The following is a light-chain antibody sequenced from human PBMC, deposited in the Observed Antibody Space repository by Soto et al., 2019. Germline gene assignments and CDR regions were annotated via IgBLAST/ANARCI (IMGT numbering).Light chain of an antibody. Sequence: IVMTQSPRSLPVTPGEPASISCRSSQNLLHSDGFNYLDWYLQKPGQSPQLLIFLGSYRASGVPVRFSGSGSGTDFALRISRVEAEDVGVYYCMQAIQTRTFGPGTKVEIK. CDR3: MQAIQTRT. V-gene: IGKV2-28*01. J-gene: IGKJ1*01. CDR2: LGS. CDR1: QNLLHSDGFNY.